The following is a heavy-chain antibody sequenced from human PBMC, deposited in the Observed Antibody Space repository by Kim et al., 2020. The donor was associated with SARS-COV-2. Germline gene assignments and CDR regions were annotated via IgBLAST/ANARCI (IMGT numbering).Heavy chain of an antibody. CDR3: ARGYSSSWFNYYGMDV. J-gene: IGHJ6*02. D-gene: IGHD6-13*01. V-gene: IGHV4-4*02. Sequence: SETLSLTCAVSGGSISSSNWWSWVRQPPGKGLEGIGEIYHSGSTNYNPSLKSRVTISVDKSKNQFSLKLSSVTAADTAVYYCARGYSSSWFNYYGMDVWGQGTTVTVSS. CDR1: GGSISSSNW. CDR2: IYHSGST.